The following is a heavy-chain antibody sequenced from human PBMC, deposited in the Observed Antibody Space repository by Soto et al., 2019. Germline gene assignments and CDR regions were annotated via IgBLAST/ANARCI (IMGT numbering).Heavy chain of an antibody. J-gene: IGHJ4*02. CDR3: AARYYYDSSGYDY. V-gene: IGHV1-69*13. D-gene: IGHD3-22*01. Sequence: GASVKVSCKASGGTFSSYTISWVRQAPGQGLERMGWITPIFGTANYAQKFQGRVTITADESTSTAYMELSSLRSEDTAVYYCAARYYYDSSGYDYWGQGTLVTVSS. CDR2: ITPIFGTA. CDR1: GGTFSSYT.